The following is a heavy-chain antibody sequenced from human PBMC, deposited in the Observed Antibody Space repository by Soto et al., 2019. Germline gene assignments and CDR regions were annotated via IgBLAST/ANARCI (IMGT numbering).Heavy chain of an antibody. D-gene: IGHD2-21*01. CDR1: GFTFSRYT. V-gene: IGHV3-30-3*01. CDR2: ISDDGNNK. Sequence: QVQLVESGGGVVQPGRSLRLSCAASGFTFSRYTMHWVRQAPGKGLEWMAFISDDGNNKYYADSVKGQFTIARENSKTTLYLQMNSLRTEDTAVYYCARDDEGGSDCDLGYWGQGTLVTVSS. J-gene: IGHJ4*02. CDR3: ARDDEGGSDCDLGY.